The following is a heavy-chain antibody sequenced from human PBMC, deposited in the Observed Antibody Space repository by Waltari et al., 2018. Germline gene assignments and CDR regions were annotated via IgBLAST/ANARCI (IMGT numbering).Heavy chain of an antibody. CDR2: IYHSGRT. D-gene: IGHD1-26*01. CDR3: ARVLGVGATTDY. J-gene: IGHJ4*02. CDR1: GYSISSGYY. Sequence: QVQLQESGPGLVKPSETLSLTCTVSGYSISSGYYWGWIRQPPGKGLEWIGSIYHSGRTYYNPSLKSRVTISVDTAKNQFSLKLSSVTAADTAVYYCARVLGVGATTDYWGQGTLVTVSS. V-gene: IGHV4-38-2*02.